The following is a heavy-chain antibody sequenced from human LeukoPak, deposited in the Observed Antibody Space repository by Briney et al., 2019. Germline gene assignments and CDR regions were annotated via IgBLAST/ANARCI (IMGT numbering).Heavy chain of an antibody. Sequence: GGSLRLSCAASGFTFSSYAMHWVRQAPGKGLEWVAVISYDGSNKYYADSVRGRFTISRDNSKNTLYLQMNSLRAEDTAVYYCAKKLSSGSYLAGPIDYWGQGALVTVSS. CDR3: AKKLSSGSYLAGPIDY. D-gene: IGHD3-22*01. J-gene: IGHJ4*02. CDR1: GFTFSSYA. V-gene: IGHV3-30-3*02. CDR2: ISYDGSNK.